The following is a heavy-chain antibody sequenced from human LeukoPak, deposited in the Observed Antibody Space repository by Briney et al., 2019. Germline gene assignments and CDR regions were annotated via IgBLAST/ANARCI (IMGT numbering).Heavy chain of an antibody. CDR3: ARDSFPYYYDSSGYYPVYYFDY. J-gene: IGHJ4*02. V-gene: IGHV4-59*01. Sequence: SETLSLTCTVSGGSISTYYWNWIRQPPGKGLEWIGYIYYSGTTNYNPSLKSRVSMSVDTSKNQFSLKLSSVTAADTAVYYCARDSFPYYYDSSGYYPVYYFDYWGQGTLVTVSS. CDR2: IYYSGTT. CDR1: GGSISTYY. D-gene: IGHD3-22*01.